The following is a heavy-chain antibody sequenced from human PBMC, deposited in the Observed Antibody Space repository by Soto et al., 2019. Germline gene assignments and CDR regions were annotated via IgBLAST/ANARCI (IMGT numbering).Heavy chain of an antibody. D-gene: IGHD3-9*01. CDR3: ARDPDYDILPGPDFDY. V-gene: IGHV1-18*01. J-gene: IGHJ4*02. CDR2: ISAYNGNT. CDR1: GYTFTSYG. Sequence: QVQLVQSGAEVKKPGASVKVSCKASGYTFTSYGISWVRQAPGQGLEWMGWISAYNGNTNYAQKLQGRVTMTTDTATSTAYMELRSLRSDDTAVYYCARDPDYDILPGPDFDYWGQGTLVTVSS.